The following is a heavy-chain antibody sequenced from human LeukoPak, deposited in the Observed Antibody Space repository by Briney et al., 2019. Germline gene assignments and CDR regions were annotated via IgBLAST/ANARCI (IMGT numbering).Heavy chain of an antibody. J-gene: IGHJ4*02. Sequence: GGSLRLSCAASGFTFSSYAMSWVRQAPGKGLEWVSAISDSGGSTYYADSVKGRFTISRDNSKNTLYLQMNSLRAEDTAVYYCAKTVAILWFGEFMYYFDYWGQGTLVTVSS. V-gene: IGHV3-23*01. D-gene: IGHD3-10*01. CDR3: AKTVAILWFGEFMYYFDY. CDR2: ISDSGGST. CDR1: GFTFSSYA.